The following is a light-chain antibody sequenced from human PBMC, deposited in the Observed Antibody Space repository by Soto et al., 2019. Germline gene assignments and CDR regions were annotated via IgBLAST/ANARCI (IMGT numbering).Light chain of an antibody. CDR2: DAS. J-gene: IGKJ5*01. Sequence: AIQLTQSPSSLSASVGDRVTITCRASQGISSALAWYQQKPGKAPKILIYDASGLESGVPSRFSVSGPGTDFTLTISSLQPEDFATYYCQQFNSYPITCGQGTRLEIK. CDR1: QGISSA. V-gene: IGKV1-13*02. CDR3: QQFNSYPIT.